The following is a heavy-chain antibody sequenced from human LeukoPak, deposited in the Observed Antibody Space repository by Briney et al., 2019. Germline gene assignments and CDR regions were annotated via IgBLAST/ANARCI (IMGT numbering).Heavy chain of an antibody. J-gene: IGHJ4*02. CDR1: GFTFSSYD. V-gene: IGHV3-13*01. CDR2: IGTASDT. CDR3: AREYCSGGSCYSSFDY. D-gene: IGHD2-15*01. Sequence: GGSLRLSCAASGFTFSSYDMHWVRQATGKGLEWVSAIGTASDTYYPGSVKGRFTISRENAKNSLYLQMNSLRAEDTAVYYCAREYCSGGSCYSSFDYWGQGTLVTVSS.